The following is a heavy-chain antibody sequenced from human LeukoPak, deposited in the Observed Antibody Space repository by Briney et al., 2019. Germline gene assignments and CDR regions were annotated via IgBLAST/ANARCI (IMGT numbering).Heavy chain of an antibody. J-gene: IGHJ4*02. CDR2: INPNSGGT. V-gene: IGHV1-2*02. CDR1: GYTFTGYY. D-gene: IGHD2-2*01. CDR3: ARESGRYCSSTSCEIFDY. Sequence: ASVKVSCKASGYTFTGYYMHWVRQAPGQGLEWMGWINPNSGGTNYAQKFQGRVTMTRDTSISTAYMELSRLRSDDTAVYYCARESGRYCSSTSCEIFDYWGQGTLVTVSS.